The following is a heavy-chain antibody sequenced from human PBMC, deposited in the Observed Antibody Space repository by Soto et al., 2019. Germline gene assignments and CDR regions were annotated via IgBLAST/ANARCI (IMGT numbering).Heavy chain of an antibody. V-gene: IGHV3-7*01. J-gene: IGHJ3*02. Sequence: EVQLVESGGGLVQPGGSLRLSCAASGFTFSSYWMTWVRQAPGKGLEWVANIKHDGSEKYSVDSVKGRFTISRDNADNSLYLQMNSRRAEDTAVYYCVRGGGAFDIWGQGTMVTVSS. D-gene: IGHD2-15*01. CDR1: GFTFSSYW. CDR3: VRGGGAFDI. CDR2: IKHDGSEK.